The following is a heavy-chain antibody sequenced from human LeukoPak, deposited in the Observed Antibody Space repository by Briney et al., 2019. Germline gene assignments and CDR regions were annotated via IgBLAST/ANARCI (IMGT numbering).Heavy chain of an antibody. CDR1: GYTFISYG. CDR2: TSGDNVNT. V-gene: IGHV1-18*01. CDR3: ARDWEWRARRDLFDP. D-gene: IGHD3-3*01. J-gene: IGHJ5*02. Sequence: DSVKVSCKASGYTFISYGISWVRQAPGQRLEWMGWTSGDNVNTYYAQKFLGRVTMTTDTSTTTAYMELRGLRSDDTAVYYCARDWEWRARRDLFDPWGQGTRVTVSS.